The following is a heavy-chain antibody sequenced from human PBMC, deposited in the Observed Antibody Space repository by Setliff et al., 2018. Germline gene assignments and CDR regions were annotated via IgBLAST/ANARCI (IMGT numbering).Heavy chain of an antibody. CDR2: ISGHNGKT. D-gene: IGHD6-6*01. J-gene: IGHJ4*02. CDR1: GYTFEYFG. Sequence: GASVKVSCKASGYTFEYFGISWVRQAPGQGLEWMGWISGHNGKTNYADSVKGRFTISRDNAKNSLFLQMNSLGAEDTAMYYCARPRREAVAARPDFDYWGRGTLVTVSS. V-gene: IGHV1-18*01. CDR3: ARPRREAVAARPDFDY.